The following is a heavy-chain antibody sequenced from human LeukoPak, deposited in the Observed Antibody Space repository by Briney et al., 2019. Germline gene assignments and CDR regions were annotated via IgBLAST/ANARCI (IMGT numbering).Heavy chain of an antibody. CDR3: AEMRDFWSGYLGYFDL. CDR1: GFTFSSYA. V-gene: IGHV3-23*01. CDR2: ISAGGSST. J-gene: IGHJ2*01. D-gene: IGHD3-3*01. Sequence: PGGSLRLSCAASGFTFSSYAMSWVRQAPGKGLEWVSAISAGGSSTYSADSVKGRFTISRDNSKNTLYLRMNSLRAEDTAVYYCAEMRDFWSGYLGYFDLWGRGTLVTVSS.